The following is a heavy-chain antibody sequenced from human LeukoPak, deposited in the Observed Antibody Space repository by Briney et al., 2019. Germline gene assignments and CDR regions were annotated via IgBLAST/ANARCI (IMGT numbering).Heavy chain of an antibody. D-gene: IGHD2-21*01. V-gene: IGHV5-51*01. Sequence: GESLKISCKGSGYSFTNYWIGWVRQMPGKSLELMGIIYPGDSDTRYSPSFQGPVTISADKSISTAYLQWSSLKASDTAMYYWWRHYGGGEYYYGMDVWGQGTTVTVAS. CDR3: WRHYGGGEYYYGMDV. CDR1: GYSFTNYW. CDR2: IYPGDSDT. J-gene: IGHJ6*02.